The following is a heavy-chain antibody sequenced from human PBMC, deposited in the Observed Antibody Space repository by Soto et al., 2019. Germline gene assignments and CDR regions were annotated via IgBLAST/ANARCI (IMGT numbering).Heavy chain of an antibody. CDR1: GFTFSSYA. V-gene: IGHV3-23*01. CDR2: ISGSGGST. CDR3: AKGRSQAILFDP. D-gene: IGHD3-3*01. Sequence: PGGSLRLSCAPSGFTFSSYAMRWVRQAPGKGLEWVSAISGSGGSTYYADSVKGRFTISRDNSKNTLYLQMNSLRAEDTAVYYSAKGRSQAILFDPWGQGTLVTVSS. J-gene: IGHJ5*02.